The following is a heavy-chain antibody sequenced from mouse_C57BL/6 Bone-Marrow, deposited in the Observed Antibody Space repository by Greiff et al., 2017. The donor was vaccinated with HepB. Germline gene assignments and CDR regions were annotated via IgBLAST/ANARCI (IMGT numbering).Heavy chain of an antibody. CDR3: ERQGSWFAY. Sequence: EVKLVESGGGLVQPKGSLKLSCAASGFSFNTYAMNWVRQAPGKGVEWVARIRSKSNNYATYYADSVKDRVTISRDDSESMLYLQTNNLKTEDTAMYYGERQGSWFAYWGRGTVVTVSA. CDR1: GFSFNTYA. V-gene: IGHV10-1*01. J-gene: IGHJ3*01. CDR2: IRSKSNNYAT.